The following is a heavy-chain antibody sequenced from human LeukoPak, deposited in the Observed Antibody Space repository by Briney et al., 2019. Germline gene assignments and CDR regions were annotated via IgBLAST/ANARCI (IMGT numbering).Heavy chain of an antibody. CDR3: ARGGVRGVLLPVDY. D-gene: IGHD3-10*01. J-gene: IGHJ4*02. V-gene: IGHV1-24*01. Sequence: ASVKVSCKVSGYTLTELSMHWVRQAPGKGLEWMGGFDPEDGETIYARKFQGRVTMTEDTSTDTAYMELSSLRSEDTAVYYCARGGVRGVLLPVDYWGQGTLVTVSS. CDR2: FDPEDGET. CDR1: GYTLTELS.